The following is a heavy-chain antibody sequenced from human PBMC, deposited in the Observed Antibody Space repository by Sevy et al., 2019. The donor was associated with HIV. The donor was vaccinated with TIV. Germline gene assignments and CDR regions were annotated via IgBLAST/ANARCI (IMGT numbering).Heavy chain of an antibody. J-gene: IGHJ4*02. D-gene: IGHD3-10*02. V-gene: IGHV3-23*01. Sequence: GGSLRLSCAASGFTFSSHAMSWVRQAPGKGLEWVSAISGSGGSTYYADSVKGRFTISRDNSKNTLYLQMNSLRAEDTAVYYCAKRSMFAPYYFDYWGQGTLVTVSS. CDR3: AKRSMFAPYYFDY. CDR2: ISGSGGST. CDR1: GFTFSSHA.